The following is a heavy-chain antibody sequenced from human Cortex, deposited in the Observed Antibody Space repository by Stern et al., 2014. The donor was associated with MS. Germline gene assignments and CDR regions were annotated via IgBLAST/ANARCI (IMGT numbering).Heavy chain of an antibody. V-gene: IGHV3-30*18. Sequence: VQLVQSGGGVVQPGRSLRLSCAASGFTFSDYGMHWVRQAPGKGLEWVAVISYDGSNKYYADSVKGRFSISRDNSKNRLFLQVNSLRAEDTAVYYCAKDLGYFLTTVVTPKYFDYWGQGTLVTVSS. CDR1: GFTFSDYG. CDR3: AKDLGYFLTTVVTPKYFDY. CDR2: ISYDGSNK. D-gene: IGHD4-17*01. J-gene: IGHJ4*02.